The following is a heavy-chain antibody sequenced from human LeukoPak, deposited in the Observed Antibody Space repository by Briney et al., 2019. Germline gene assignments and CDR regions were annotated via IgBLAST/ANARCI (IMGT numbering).Heavy chain of an antibody. J-gene: IGHJ6*04. CDR1: GYTFTGYY. CDR2: INPNSGGT. CDR3: AREASAAAKMDV. V-gene: IGHV1-2*06. Sequence: ASVKVSCKASGYTFTGYYMHWVRQAPGQGLEWMGRINPNSGGTNYAQKFQGRVTMTRDTSTSTVYMELSSLRSEDTAVYYCAREASAAAKMDVWGKGTTVTVSS. D-gene: IGHD6-13*01.